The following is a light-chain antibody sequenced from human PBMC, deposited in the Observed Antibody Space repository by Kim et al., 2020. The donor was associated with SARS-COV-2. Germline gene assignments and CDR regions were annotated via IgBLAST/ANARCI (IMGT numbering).Light chain of an antibody. V-gene: IGLV3-1*01. CDR2: QDT. Sequence: SYELTQPPSVSVSPGQTASITCSGDKLGDKFACWYQQKPGQSPVLVIYQDTSRPSGIPERFSGSNSGNTATLTISGTHAMDEADYYCQAWDSSTHVVFGGGTQLTVL. CDR1: KLGDKF. CDR3: QAWDSSTHVV. J-gene: IGLJ2*01.